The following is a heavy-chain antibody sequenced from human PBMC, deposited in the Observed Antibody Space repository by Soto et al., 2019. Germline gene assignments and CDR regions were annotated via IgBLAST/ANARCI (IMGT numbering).Heavy chain of an antibody. Sequence: GGSLRLSCTASGFTFGDYAMSWFRQAPGKGLEWVGFIRSKAYGGTTEYAASVKGRFTISRDDSKSIAYLQMNSLKTEDTAVYYCTRDLDIPYYYYYMDVWGKGTTVTVSS. CDR3: TRDLDIPYYYYYMDV. CDR2: IRSKAYGGTT. CDR1: GFTFGDYA. J-gene: IGHJ6*03. V-gene: IGHV3-49*03. D-gene: IGHD2-15*01.